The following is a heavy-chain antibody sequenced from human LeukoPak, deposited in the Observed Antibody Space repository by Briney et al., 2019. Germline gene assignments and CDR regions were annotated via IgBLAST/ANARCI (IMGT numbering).Heavy chain of an antibody. D-gene: IGHD2-2*03. CDR1: GFTFSSYG. CDR3: AREMDIVVVPAAMDY. V-gene: IGHV3-33*01. CDR2: IWYDGSNK. Sequence: PGRSRRLSCAASGFTFSSYGMHWVRQAPGKGLEWVAVIWYDGSNKYYADSVKGRFTISRDNSKNTLYLQMNSLRAEVTAVYYCAREMDIVVVPAAMDYWGQGTLVTVSS. J-gene: IGHJ4*02.